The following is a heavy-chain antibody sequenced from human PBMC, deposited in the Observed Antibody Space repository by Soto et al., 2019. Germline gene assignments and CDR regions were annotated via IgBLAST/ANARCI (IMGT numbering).Heavy chain of an antibody. CDR2: VYHSGST. D-gene: IGHD1-1*01. Sequence: QVQLQESGPGLVKPSGTLSLTCAVSGGSISTSNWWSWVRQPPGKGLEWIGEVYHSGSTNYNPSXXXXXXXXXXXXXXXXXXXXXXXXXXXXXXXXXXXXXXXGTRFDYWGQGSLVTVSS. CDR1: GGSISTSNW. CDR3: XXXXXXGTRFDY. J-gene: IGHJ4*02. V-gene: IGHV4-4*02.